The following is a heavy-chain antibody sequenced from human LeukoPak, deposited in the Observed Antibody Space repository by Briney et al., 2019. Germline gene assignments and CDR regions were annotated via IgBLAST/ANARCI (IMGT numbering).Heavy chain of an antibody. V-gene: IGHV4-34*01. D-gene: IGHD5-18*01. CDR1: GGSFSGYF. CDR2: INHSGST. CDR3: ARHRGYSYGPATDFDY. Sequence: PSETLSLTCAVYGGSFSGYFWTWIRQPPGKGLEWIGEINHSGSTNYNPSLKSRVTISVDTSKNQFSLKLSSVTAADTAVYYCARHRGYSYGPATDFDYWGQGTLVTVSS. J-gene: IGHJ4*02.